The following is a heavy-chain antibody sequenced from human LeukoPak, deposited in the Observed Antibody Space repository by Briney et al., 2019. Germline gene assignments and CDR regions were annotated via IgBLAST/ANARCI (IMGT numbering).Heavy chain of an antibody. V-gene: IGHV3-11*01. CDR3: ARDALGSYDY. CDR1: GFAFSDYY. CDR2: ISSSGSTM. D-gene: IGHD3-10*01. Sequence: PGGSLRLSCAASGFAFSDYYMFWIRQPPGKGLEWISYISSSGSTMYYVDSVKGRFTISRDNAKNSLYLQMNSLRAEDTAVYYCARDALGSYDYGGQGTLVAVSS. J-gene: IGHJ4*02.